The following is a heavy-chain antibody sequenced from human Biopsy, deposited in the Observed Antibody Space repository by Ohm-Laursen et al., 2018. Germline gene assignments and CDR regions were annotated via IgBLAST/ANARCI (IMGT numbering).Heavy chain of an antibody. D-gene: IGHD3-9*01. Sequence: SVKVSCKAPGGTFSNYGVNWVRQAPGQDLEWLGGNIPILGTGNYAQKFQDRVTVAADTSTSTATMELRSLRSDDTAVYYCATKLTGYFHHWGQGILVIVSS. CDR3: ATKLTGYFHH. J-gene: IGHJ1*01. CDR1: GGTFSNYG. CDR2: NIPILGTG. V-gene: IGHV1-69*06.